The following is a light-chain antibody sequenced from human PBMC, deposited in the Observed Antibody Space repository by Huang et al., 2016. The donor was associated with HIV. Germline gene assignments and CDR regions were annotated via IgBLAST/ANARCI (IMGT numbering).Light chain of an antibody. CDR3: QHYGSSPYT. CDR1: QSVSSSS. J-gene: IGKJ2*01. V-gene: IGKV3-20*01. CDR2: GAS. Sequence: EIVLTQSPATLSLSPGERATLSCGASQSVSSSSLAWYQQKPGQAPRLLIYGASSRATGIPDMFSGSGSRTDFTLTISRVEPEDFAVYYCQHYGSSPYTFGRGTKLEIK.